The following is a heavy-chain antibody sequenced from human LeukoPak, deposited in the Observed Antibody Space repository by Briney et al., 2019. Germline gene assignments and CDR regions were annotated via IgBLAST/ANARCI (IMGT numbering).Heavy chain of an antibody. CDR1: GFTFSNYA. Sequence: GGSLRLSCAASGFTFSNYAMSWVRQAPGKGLEWVSAISGSGDNTYYADSVKGRFTVSRDNSKNTLYVQMKSLRAEDTAVYYCARGWGYNWISFDYWGQGTLVTVSS. D-gene: IGHD5-24*01. J-gene: IGHJ4*02. V-gene: IGHV3-23*01. CDR3: ARGWGYNWISFDY. CDR2: ISGSGDNT.